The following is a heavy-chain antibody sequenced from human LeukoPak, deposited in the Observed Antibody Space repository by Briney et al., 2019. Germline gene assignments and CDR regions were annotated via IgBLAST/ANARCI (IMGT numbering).Heavy chain of an antibody. CDR2: INWNGGST. CDR1: GFTFDDYG. J-gene: IGHJ3*02. Sequence: GGSLRLSCAASGFTFDDYGMSWVRQAPGKGLEWVSGINWNGGSTGYADSVKGRFTISRDNAKNSLYLQMNSLRAEDTALYYCARVGYYDSPHAFDIWGQGTMVTVSS. V-gene: IGHV3-20*04. D-gene: IGHD3-22*01. CDR3: ARVGYYDSPHAFDI.